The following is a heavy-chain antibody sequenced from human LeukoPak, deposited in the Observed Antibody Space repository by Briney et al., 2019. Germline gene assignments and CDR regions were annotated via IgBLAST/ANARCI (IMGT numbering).Heavy chain of an antibody. CDR1: GFTFSNYA. Sequence: PGGSLRLSCAASGFTFSNYAMDWVRQAPGKGLEWVSGISGSGGNTYYTDSVKGRFTISRDNAKNSLYLQMNSLRAEDTAVYYCATLLTGGPWGWGQGTLVTVSS. J-gene: IGHJ4*02. D-gene: IGHD2-8*02. V-gene: IGHV3-23*01. CDR2: ISGSGGNT. CDR3: ATLLTGGPWG.